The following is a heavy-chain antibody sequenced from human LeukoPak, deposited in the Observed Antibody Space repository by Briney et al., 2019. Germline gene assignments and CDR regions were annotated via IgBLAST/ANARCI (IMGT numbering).Heavy chain of an antibody. Sequence: GGALRLSCAAPGFTFSSYSVNWVRPAPGEGGEWGSSLSRSVNYMYYADSVKGRFTISRDNAKNSLYLQMDSLRAEDTALYYCARDRGYCSGGTCYPVYFDYWGQGTLVTVSS. CDR2: LSRSVNYM. CDR1: GFTFSSYS. J-gene: IGHJ4*02. D-gene: IGHD2-15*01. V-gene: IGHV3-21*01. CDR3: ARDRGYCSGGTCYPVYFDY.